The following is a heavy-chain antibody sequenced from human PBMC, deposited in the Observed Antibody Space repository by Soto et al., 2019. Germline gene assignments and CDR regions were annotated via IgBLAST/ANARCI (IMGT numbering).Heavy chain of an antibody. V-gene: IGHV1-18*01. D-gene: IGHD4-17*01. Sequence: QVQLVQSGAEVKKPGASVKVSCKASGYPFTGYSAGWVRQAPGQGLEWMGWISAYSGDTYYAQRFQDRLSMTTDASTSTAYMELRSLRSDDTAVYYCARPSGSYGDYAWSLKYWGQGTLVTVSS. CDR2: ISAYSGDT. CDR3: ARPSGSYGDYAWSLKY. CDR1: GYPFTGYS. J-gene: IGHJ4*02.